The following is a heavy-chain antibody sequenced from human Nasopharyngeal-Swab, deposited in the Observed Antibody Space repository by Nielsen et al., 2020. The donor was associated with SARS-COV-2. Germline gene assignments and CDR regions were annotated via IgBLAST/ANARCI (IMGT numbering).Heavy chain of an antibody. J-gene: IGHJ4*02. CDR1: GFTFSTYN. CDR2: IKQDGSEK. D-gene: IGHD1-1*01. V-gene: IGHV3-7*01. CDR3: ARDVRQRTGDY. Sequence: GGSLRLSCAASGFTFSTYNMNWVRQAPGKGLEWVGNIKQDGSEKYYVDSVKGRFTISRDSAKNSLYLQMNSLRAEDTAVYYCARDVRQRTGDYWGQGTLVTVSS.